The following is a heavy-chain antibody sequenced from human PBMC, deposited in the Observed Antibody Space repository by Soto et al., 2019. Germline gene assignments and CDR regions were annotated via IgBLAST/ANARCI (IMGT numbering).Heavy chain of an antibody. CDR3: AKGRGTYYDFWSGYH. J-gene: IGHJ4*02. Sequence: PGGSLRLSCVASGFTFSSYDMSWVRQAPGKGLEWVSTVSGSGGRTYYADSVKGRFTISRDYAKNTLYLQMNNLRAEDTAIFYCAKGRGTYYDFWSGYHWGQGTLVTVSS. CDR1: GFTFSSYD. D-gene: IGHD3-3*01. CDR2: VSGSGGRT. V-gene: IGHV3-23*01.